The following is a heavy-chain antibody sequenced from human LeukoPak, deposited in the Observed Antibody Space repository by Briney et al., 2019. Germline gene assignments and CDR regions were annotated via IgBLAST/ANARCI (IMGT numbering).Heavy chain of an antibody. V-gene: IGHV1-18*01. Sequence: GASVKVSCKASGYTFTSYGISWVRQAPGQGLEWMGWISAYNGNTNYAQKLQGRVTMTTDTSTSTAYMELRSLTSDDTAVYYCARADYGDPRGGFDYWGQGTLVTVSS. J-gene: IGHJ4*02. CDR2: ISAYNGNT. D-gene: IGHD4-17*01. CDR1: GYTFTSYG. CDR3: ARADYGDPRGGFDY.